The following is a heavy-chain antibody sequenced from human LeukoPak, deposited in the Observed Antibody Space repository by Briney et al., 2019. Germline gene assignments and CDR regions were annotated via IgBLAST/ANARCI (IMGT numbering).Heavy chain of an antibody. Sequence: SETLSLTCAVNGGSFSAFYWTWIRQPLGKGLEWIGDISHSGSTNYNPSLKSRVTISIDTSKKQFSLKLTSVTAADTAVYYCARDDLSGNYAMDVWGQGTTVAVS. J-gene: IGHJ6*02. CDR1: GGSFSAFY. CDR3: ARDDLSGNYAMDV. V-gene: IGHV4-34*01. CDR2: ISHSGST. D-gene: IGHD6-19*01.